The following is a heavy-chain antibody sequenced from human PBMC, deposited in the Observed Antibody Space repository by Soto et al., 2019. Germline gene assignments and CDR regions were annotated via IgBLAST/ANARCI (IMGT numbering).Heavy chain of an antibody. CDR2: IIPIFGTA. CDR3: AREVGAIDNWFDP. CDR1: GGTFSSYA. J-gene: IGHJ5*02. Sequence: KVSCKASGGTFSSYAISWVRQAPGQGLEWMGGIIPIFGTANYAQKFQGRVTITADKSTSTAYMELSSLRSEDTAVYYCAREVGAIDNWFDPWGQGTLVTVSS. D-gene: IGHD1-26*01. V-gene: IGHV1-69*06.